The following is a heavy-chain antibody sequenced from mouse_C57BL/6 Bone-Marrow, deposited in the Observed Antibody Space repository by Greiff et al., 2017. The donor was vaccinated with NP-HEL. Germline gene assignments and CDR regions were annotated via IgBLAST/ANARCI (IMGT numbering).Heavy chain of an antibody. V-gene: IGHV1-22*01. CDR2: INPNNGGT. CDR1: GYTFTDYN. Sequence: EVQLQQSGPELVKPGASVKMSCKASGYTFTDYNMHWVKQSHGKSLEWIGYINPNNGGTSYNQKFKVKATLTVNKSSSTAYMELRSLTSEDSAVYYCARDCGKTWFAYWGQGTLVTVSA. J-gene: IGHJ3*01. CDR3: ARDCGKTWFAY.